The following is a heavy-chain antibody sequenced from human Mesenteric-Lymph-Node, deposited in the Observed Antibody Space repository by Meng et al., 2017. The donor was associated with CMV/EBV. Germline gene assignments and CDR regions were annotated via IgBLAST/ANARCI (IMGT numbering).Heavy chain of an antibody. CDR1: GFTFSDYN. Sequence: GESLKISCAASGFTFSDYNMNWVRQAPGKGLEWVSSITGSSTYIYYADSLKGRFTISRDNAKTSLYLEMSSLRAEDTAVYYCARVLRYYDSGSYDHGMDVWGQGTTVTVSS. D-gene: IGHD3-10*01. CDR3: ARVLRYYDSGSYDHGMDV. V-gene: IGHV3-21*01. CDR2: ITGSSTYI. J-gene: IGHJ6*02.